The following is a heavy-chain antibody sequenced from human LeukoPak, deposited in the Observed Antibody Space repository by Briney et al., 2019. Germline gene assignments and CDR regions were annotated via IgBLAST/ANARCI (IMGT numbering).Heavy chain of an antibody. CDR1: GFTFSSYG. CDR2: IWYDGSNK. Sequence: GRSLRLSCAASGFTFSSYGMHWVRQAPGKGLEWVAVIWYDGSNKYYADSVKGRFTISRDNSKNTLYLQMNSLRAEDTAVYCCARDKGVVVTAIGYFDYWGQGTLVTVSS. J-gene: IGHJ4*02. CDR3: ARDKGVVVTAIGYFDY. D-gene: IGHD2-21*02. V-gene: IGHV3-33*01.